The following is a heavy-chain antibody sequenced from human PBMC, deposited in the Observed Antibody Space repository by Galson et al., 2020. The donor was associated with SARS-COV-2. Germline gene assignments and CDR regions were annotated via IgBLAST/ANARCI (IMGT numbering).Heavy chain of an antibody. V-gene: IGHV3-33*01. J-gene: IGHJ4*02. CDR1: GFTFSSYG. CDR3: AREAEPLVAGGFDY. Sequence: GGSLRLSCAASGFTFSSYGMHWVRQAPGKGLEWVAVIWYDGSNKYYADSVKGRFTISRDNSKNTLYLQMNSLRAEDTAVYYCAREAEPLVAGGFDYWGQGTLVTVSS. D-gene: IGHD6-19*01. CDR2: IWYDGSNK.